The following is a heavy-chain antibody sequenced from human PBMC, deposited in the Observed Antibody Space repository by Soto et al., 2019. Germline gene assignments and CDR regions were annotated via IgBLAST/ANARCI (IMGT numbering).Heavy chain of an antibody. J-gene: IGHJ4*02. D-gene: IGHD2-2*01. CDR2: ITTMSTTI. CDR3: VRDFNYAFDS. Sequence: PGGSLRLSCAASGFSLGSYNMNWVRQSPGKGLEWVSYITTMSTTISYADSVKGRFTISRDNAKNSLYLQMNSLRAGDTATYYCVRDFNYAFDSWSQGTLVTVSS. V-gene: IGHV3-48*01. CDR1: GFSLGSYN.